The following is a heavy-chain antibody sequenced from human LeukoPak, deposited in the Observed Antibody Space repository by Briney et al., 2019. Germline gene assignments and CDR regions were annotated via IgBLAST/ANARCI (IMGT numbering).Heavy chain of an antibody. CDR1: GFTVSSNY. CDR2: IYSGGST. Sequence: GGSLRLSCAASGFTVSSNYMSWVRQAPGKGLEWVSVIYSGGSTYYADSVKGRFTISRDNSKNTLYLQTNSLRAEDTAVYYCARAYRPRYYYYYYMDVWGKGTTVTVSS. CDR3: ARAYRPRYYYYYYMDV. V-gene: IGHV3-53*01. J-gene: IGHJ6*03.